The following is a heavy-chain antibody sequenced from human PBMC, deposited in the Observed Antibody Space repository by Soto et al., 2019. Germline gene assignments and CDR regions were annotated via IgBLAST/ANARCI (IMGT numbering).Heavy chain of an antibody. D-gene: IGHD1-20*01. Sequence: LSLTCAVSGASISGSYYYWAWLRQSPGKGPEWIGGVFYTGFTSYNPSLESRVSVSVDTSKSQFSLKLSAVTAADTAVYYCATSQKGYNWNYFDHWGQGALVTVSS. J-gene: IGHJ4*02. CDR1: GASISGSYYY. CDR3: ATSQKGYNWNYFDH. CDR2: VFYTGFT. V-gene: IGHV4-39*01.